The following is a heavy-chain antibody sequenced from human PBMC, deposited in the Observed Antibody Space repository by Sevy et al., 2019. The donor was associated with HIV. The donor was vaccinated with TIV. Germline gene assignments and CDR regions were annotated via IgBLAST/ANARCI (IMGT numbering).Heavy chain of an antibody. CDR3: ASRYGYNYYYYGMDV. D-gene: IGHD5-12*01. CDR1: GYTFTGYY. CDR2: INPNSGGT. Sequence: ASVKVSCKASGYTFTGYYMHWVRQAPGQGLEWMGRINPNSGGTNYAQKFQGRVTMTRDTSISKAYMELSRLGSDDTAVYYCASRYGYNYYYYGMDVWGQGTTVTVSS. J-gene: IGHJ6*02. V-gene: IGHV1-2*06.